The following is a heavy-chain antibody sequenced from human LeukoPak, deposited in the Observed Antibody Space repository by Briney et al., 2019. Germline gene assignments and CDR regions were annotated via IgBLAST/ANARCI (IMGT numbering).Heavy chain of an antibody. V-gene: IGHV3-7*01. Sequence: GGSLRLSCAASGFTFSSYWMSWVRQAPGKGLEWVANIKQDGSEKYYVDSVKGRFAISRDNAKNSLYLQMNRLRAEDTAVYYCARDRRIAAAGNWFDPWGQGTLVTVSS. J-gene: IGHJ5*02. CDR3: ARDRRIAAAGNWFDP. D-gene: IGHD6-13*01. CDR2: IKQDGSEK. CDR1: GFTFSSYW.